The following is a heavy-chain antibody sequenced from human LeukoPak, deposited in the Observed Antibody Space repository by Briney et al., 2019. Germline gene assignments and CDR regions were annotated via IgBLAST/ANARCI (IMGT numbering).Heavy chain of an antibody. CDR2: ISNSGST. CDR3: ARDYYFGSGTYSGFDY. V-gene: IGHV4-59*01. J-gene: IGHJ4*02. CDR1: GASISHYY. Sequence: SETLSLTCTVSGASISHYYWSWIRQPPGKGLEWIGYISNSGSTNYNPSLKSRVTISVDMSKNQFSLKLNSVTAADTAVYFCARDYYFGSGTYSGFDYWGQGTLVTVSS. D-gene: IGHD3-10*01.